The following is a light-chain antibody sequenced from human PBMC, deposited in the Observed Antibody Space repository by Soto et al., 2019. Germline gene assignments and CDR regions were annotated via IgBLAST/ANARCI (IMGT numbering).Light chain of an antibody. Sequence: DIQMTQSPTSLSASVGDRVTISCRASQSISTYLSWYQQKPGKAPRLLIYAASTVQSGVPPRFSGSGSGTDFILTISRLRSEDIATYFCQQTYSAPPWTFGQGTKVEIK. V-gene: IGKV1-39*01. CDR2: AAS. CDR3: QQTYSAPPWT. J-gene: IGKJ1*01. CDR1: QSISTY.